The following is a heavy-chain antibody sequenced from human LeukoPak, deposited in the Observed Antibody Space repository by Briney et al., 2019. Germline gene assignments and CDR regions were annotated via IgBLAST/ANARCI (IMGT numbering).Heavy chain of an antibody. Sequence: SVKVSCKASGFTFTNSAVQWVRQTRGQRLEWIGRIVVGSGNTNYAQKFQERVTITGDMSTSTAYMELSSLRSEDTAVYYCAADRGYGDFYGMDVWGHGTTVTVSS. CDR3: AADRGYGDFYGMDV. J-gene: IGHJ6*02. D-gene: IGHD4-17*01. V-gene: IGHV1-58*01. CDR1: GFTFTNSA. CDR2: IVVGSGNT.